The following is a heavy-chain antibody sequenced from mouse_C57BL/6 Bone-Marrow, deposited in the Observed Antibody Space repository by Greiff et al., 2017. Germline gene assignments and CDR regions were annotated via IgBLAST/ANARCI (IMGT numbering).Heavy chain of an antibody. CDR2: IHPNSGST. CDR1: GYTFTSYW. J-gene: IGHJ4*01. CDR3: ARCTTVVAPYAMDY. Sequence: VQLQQPGAELVKPGASVKLSCKASGYTFTSYWMHWMKQRPGQGLEWIGMIHPNSGSTNYNEKFKSKATLTVDKSSSTAYMQLSSLTSEDSAVYYCARCTTVVAPYAMDYWGQGTSVTVSS. V-gene: IGHV1-64*01. D-gene: IGHD1-1*01.